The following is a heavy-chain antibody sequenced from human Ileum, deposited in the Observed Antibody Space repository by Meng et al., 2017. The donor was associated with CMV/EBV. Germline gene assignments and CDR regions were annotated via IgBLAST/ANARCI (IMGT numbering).Heavy chain of an antibody. V-gene: IGHV3-48*04. CDR2: ISSSSSTI. J-gene: IGHJ6*02. CDR1: GFTFSNYA. CDR3: ARDKYYYGSGSYTKHYYYGMDV. D-gene: IGHD3-10*01. Sequence: LSCAASGFTFSNYAMSWVRQAPGKGLEWVSYISSSSSTIYYADSVKGRFTISRDNAKNSLYLQMNSLRAEDTAVYYCARDKYYYGSGSYTKHYYYGMDVWGQGTTVTVSS.